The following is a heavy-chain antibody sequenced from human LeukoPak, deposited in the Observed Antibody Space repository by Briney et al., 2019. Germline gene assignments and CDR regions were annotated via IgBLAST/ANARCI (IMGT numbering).Heavy chain of an antibody. CDR3: ASGLVYYDSSGYYSY. J-gene: IGHJ4*02. CDR1: GGSFSGYY. V-gene: IGHV4-34*01. Sequence: SETLSLTCAVYGGSFSGYYWSWIRQPPGKGLEWIGEINHSGSTNYNPSLKSRVTISVDTSKNQFSLKLSSVTAADAAVYYCASGLVYYDSSGYYSYWGQGTLVTVSS. CDR2: INHSGST. D-gene: IGHD3-22*01.